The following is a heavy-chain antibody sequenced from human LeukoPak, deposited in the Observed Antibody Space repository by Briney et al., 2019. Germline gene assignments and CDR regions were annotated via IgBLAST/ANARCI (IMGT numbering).Heavy chain of an antibody. J-gene: IGHJ4*02. CDR3: ARVGGNYEGLVDY. V-gene: IGHV1-18*01. CDR2: ISAYSGYT. CDR1: GGTFSSYA. D-gene: IGHD1-26*01. Sequence: ASVKVSCKASGGTFSSYAISWVRQAPGQGLEWMGWISAYSGYTNYAQSLQGRVTMTTDTSTSTAYMELRSLRSDDTAMYYCARVGGNYEGLVDYWGQGTLVTVSS.